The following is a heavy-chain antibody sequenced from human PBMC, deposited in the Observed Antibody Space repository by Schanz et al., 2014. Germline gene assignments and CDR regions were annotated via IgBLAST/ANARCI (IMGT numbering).Heavy chain of an antibody. J-gene: IGHJ4*02. D-gene: IGHD6-13*01. CDR3: ARAAGPVDY. CDR2: IYYSGST. V-gene: IGHV4-30-4*07. CDR1: GDSISSGGYS. Sequence: QVQLQESGPGLVKPSQTLSLTCAVSGDSISSGGYSWSWIRQPPGKGLEWIGYIYYSGSTYYNPFLKSRVTISVDTSKTQFSLMLGSVTAADTAVYYCARAAGPVDYWGQGTLVTVSS.